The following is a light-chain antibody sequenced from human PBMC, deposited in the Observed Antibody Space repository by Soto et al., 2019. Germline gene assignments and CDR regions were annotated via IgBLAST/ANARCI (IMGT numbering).Light chain of an antibody. CDR2: DSS. V-gene: IGKV1-33*01. Sequence: DNQMTQSPSSLSASVGDRVTITCQASQDIDNYLNWYQQKPGKAPRLLIYDSSTLQTGVPSRFSGSGSGTDFTFAISSLQPEDIATYYCQQSHNLPLSFGGGTKVQI. CDR3: QQSHNLPLS. CDR1: QDIDNY. J-gene: IGKJ4*01.